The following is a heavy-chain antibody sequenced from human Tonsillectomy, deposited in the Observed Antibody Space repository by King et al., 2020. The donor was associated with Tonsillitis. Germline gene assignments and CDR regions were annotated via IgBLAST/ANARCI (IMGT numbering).Heavy chain of an antibody. V-gene: IGHV4-34*01. J-gene: IGHJ3*02. Sequence: VQLQQWGAGLLKPSETLSLTCAVYGGSFSDYYWSWIRQPPGKGLEWIGEINHSGSTNYNPSLKSRVTISVDTSKNQFSLKLTSVTAADTAVYYCARRHWNYDQGLAFDIWGQGTMVTVSS. CDR2: INHSGST. CDR3: ARRHWNYDQGLAFDI. CDR1: GGSFSDYY. D-gene: IGHD1-7*01.